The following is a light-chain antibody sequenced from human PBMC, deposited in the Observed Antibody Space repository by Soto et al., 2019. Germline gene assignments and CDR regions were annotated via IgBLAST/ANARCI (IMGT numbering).Light chain of an antibody. J-gene: IGKJ1*01. CDR1: QGISNY. CDR2: AAS. V-gene: IGKV1-27*01. Sequence: DIQMTQSSSSLSASVGDRVTITCRASQGISNYLAWYQQKPGKVPKLLIFAASTLQSGVPSRFSGSGSGSDFTLTISSLQPDDVATYYCQKYDSAPLTFGQGTKVDIK. CDR3: QKYDSAPLT.